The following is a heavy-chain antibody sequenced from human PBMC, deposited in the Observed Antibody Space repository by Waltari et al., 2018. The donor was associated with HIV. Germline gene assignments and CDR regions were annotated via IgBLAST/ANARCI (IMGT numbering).Heavy chain of an antibody. J-gene: IGHJ4*02. Sequence: QMQLQESGPGLVKHSETQSLTCTVSGDPPESAPILTSKYSWSWIRRSPGKGLEWMGRSYYVWRNYCNPSLKDRVNISVATSMNQFSLNVKAVSASDAAVYYCEGQGERYSSSWYVFDDWGQGTLVTVSS. CDR1: GDPPESAPILTSKYS. CDR3: EGQGERYSSSWYVFDD. V-gene: IGHV4-39*01. D-gene: IGHD2-2*01. CDR2: SYYVWRN.